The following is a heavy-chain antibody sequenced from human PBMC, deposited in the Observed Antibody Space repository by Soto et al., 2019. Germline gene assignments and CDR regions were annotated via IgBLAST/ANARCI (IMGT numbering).Heavy chain of an antibody. Sequence: PGGSLSLSCAGSGFTFSDYWMSWARQAPGKGLEWVANIKYDGSEEYYVDSVRGRFTISRDNAMNSLHLQMNSLRADDTAVYYCARFASGKSASTWGQGTLVTVSS. CDR3: ARFASGKSAST. D-gene: IGHD5-12*01. J-gene: IGHJ5*02. CDR2: IKYDGSEE. CDR1: GFTFSDYW. V-gene: IGHV3-7*05.